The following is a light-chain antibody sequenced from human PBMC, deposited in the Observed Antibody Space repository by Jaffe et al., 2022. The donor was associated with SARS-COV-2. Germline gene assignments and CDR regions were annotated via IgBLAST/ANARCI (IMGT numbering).Light chain of an antibody. J-gene: IGKJ3*01. Sequence: DIQMTQSPSSLSASVGDRVTITCQASQGIKNNVNWYQQKAGKAPNLLIYDASKLETGVPSRFSGSGSGTYFSLIISSLQPEDIATYYCQHFDTVPRAFGPGTKVDIK. CDR2: DAS. CDR1: QGIKNN. V-gene: IGKV1-33*01. CDR3: QHFDTVPRA.